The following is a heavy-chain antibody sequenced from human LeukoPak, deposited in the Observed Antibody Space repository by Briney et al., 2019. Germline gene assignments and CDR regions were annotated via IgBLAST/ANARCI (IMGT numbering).Heavy chain of an antibody. V-gene: IGHV3-48*04. CDR1: GFTFSSYS. J-gene: IGHJ4*02. CDR3: ARLADYGY. CDR2: IGSSSSTI. Sequence: GGSLRLSCAASGFTFSSYSMNWVRQAPGKGLEWVSYIGSSSSTIYYADSVKGRFTISRDNAKNSLYLQMNSLRAEDTAVYYCARLADYGYWGQGTLVTVSS. D-gene: IGHD4-17*01.